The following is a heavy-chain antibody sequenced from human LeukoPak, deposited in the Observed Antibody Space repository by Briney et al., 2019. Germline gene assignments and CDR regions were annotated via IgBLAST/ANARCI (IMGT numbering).Heavy chain of an antibody. J-gene: IGHJ4*02. D-gene: IGHD5-18*01. CDR1: GFTFSSYA. V-gene: IGHV3-23*01. Sequence: GGSLRLSCAASGFTFSSYAMSWVRQAPGKGLEWASAISGSGGSTYYADSVKGRFTISRDNSKNTLYLQMNSLRAEDTAVYYCAKNSGYSYGTVYYFDYWGQGTLVTLSS. CDR2: ISGSGGST. CDR3: AKNSGYSYGTVYYFDY.